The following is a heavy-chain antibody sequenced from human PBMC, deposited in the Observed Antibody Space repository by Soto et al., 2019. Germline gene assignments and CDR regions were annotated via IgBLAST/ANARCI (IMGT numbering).Heavy chain of an antibody. CDR2: ISYDGSNK. J-gene: IGHJ4*02. CDR1: GFTFSSYG. V-gene: IGHV3-30*03. CDR3: TTSTDY. Sequence: GGSLRLSCAASGFTFSSYGMHWVRQAPGKGLEWVAVISYDGSNKYYADSVKGRFTISRDNSKNTLYLQMNSLRAEDTAVYYCTTSTDYWRQGTLVTVSS.